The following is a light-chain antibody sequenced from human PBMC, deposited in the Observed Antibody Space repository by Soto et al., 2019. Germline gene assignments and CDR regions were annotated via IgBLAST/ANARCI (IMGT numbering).Light chain of an antibody. CDR1: SHDVGKGSDS. CDR2: EVS. Sequence: TQPSPVSPSTGLSTAIPGIRTSHDVGKGSDSVFWSQQQPGKAPKPMIYEVSNRPSGVSNRFSGSKSGNTASLTISGLQAEDEADYYCSSYTSSSISYVFGTGNKVTVL. J-gene: IGLJ1*01. V-gene: IGLV2-14*01. CDR3: SSYTSSSISYV.